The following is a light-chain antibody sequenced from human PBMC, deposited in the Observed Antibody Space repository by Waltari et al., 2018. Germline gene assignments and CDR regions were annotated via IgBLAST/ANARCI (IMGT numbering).Light chain of an antibody. CDR1: SPGIGGYDY. J-gene: IGLJ2*01. V-gene: IGLV2-14*01. CDR2: NVN. CDR3: NSYTSRSTMI. Sequence: QTALTQPAAVSGAPGQPIPISCPVISPGIGGYDYAPWYRQDPGKAPKLIIHNVNKRPPGVSDRFSGSKSGNTASLTISGLQAEDEAHYFCNSYTSRSTMIFGGGTTLTV.